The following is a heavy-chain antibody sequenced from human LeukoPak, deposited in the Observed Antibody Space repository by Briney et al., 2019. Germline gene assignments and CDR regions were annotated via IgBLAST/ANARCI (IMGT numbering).Heavy chain of an antibody. Sequence: SVKVSCKASGGTFSSYAISWVRQAPGQGLEWMGWTIPILGIANYAQKFQGRVTITADKSTSTAYMELSSLRSEDTAVYYCARVQSSVRYSGYFQHWGQGTLVTVSS. J-gene: IGHJ1*01. D-gene: IGHD3-10*01. CDR3: ARVQSSVRYSGYFQH. CDR1: GGTFSSYA. V-gene: IGHV1-69*10. CDR2: TIPILGIA.